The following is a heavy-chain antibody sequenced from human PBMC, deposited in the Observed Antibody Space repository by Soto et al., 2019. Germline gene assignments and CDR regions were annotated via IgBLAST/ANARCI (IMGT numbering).Heavy chain of an antibody. CDR2: INPSGGST. D-gene: IGHD5-12*01. V-gene: IGHV1-46*01. CDR1: GYTFTSYY. J-gene: IGHJ4*02. CDR3: ARALMATTDFDY. Sequence: QVQLVQSGAEVKKPGASVKVSCKASGYTFTSYYMHWVRQAPGQGLEWMGIINPSGGSTSYAQKFQGRVTMTRDASTSTVYMELSSLRSEDTAVYYCARALMATTDFDYWGQGTLVTVSS.